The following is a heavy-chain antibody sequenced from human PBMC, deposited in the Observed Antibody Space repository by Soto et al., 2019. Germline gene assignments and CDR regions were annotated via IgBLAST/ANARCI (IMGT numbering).Heavy chain of an antibody. CDR1: GFIFSTYA. D-gene: IGHD5-12*01. J-gene: IGHJ4*02. V-gene: IGHV3-23*01. CDR3: AKDTVATIRHFDY. CDR2: ISGSGGST. Sequence: GSLRLSCAASGFIFSTYAMSWVRQAPGKGLEWVSAISGSGGSTYYADSVQGRFTISRDNSKNTLYLQMNNLRAEDTAVYYCAKDTVATIRHFDYWGQGTLVTVSS.